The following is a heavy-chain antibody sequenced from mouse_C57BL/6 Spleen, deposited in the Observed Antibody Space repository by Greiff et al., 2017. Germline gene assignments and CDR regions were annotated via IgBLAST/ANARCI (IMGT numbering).Heavy chain of an antibody. CDR1: GYTFTSYW. D-gene: IGHD2-12*01. V-gene: IGHV1-7*01. CDR3: AELNGLFAY. J-gene: IGHJ3*01. Sequence: QVQLQQPGAELVKPGASVKLSCKASGYTFTSYWMHWVKQRPGQGLEWIGYINPSSGYTNYNQKFKDKATLTADKSSSTAYMQLSSLTYEDSAVYYCAELNGLFAYWGQGTLVTVSA. CDR2: INPSSGYT.